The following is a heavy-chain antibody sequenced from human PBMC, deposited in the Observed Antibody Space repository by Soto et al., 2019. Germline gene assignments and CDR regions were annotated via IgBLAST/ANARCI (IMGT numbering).Heavy chain of an antibody. V-gene: IGHV5-10-1*01. CDR3: ARLAPHYYGSGSYGAG. Sequence: PGESLKISCKGSGYSFTSYWISWVRQMPGKGLEWMGRIDPSDSYTNYSPSFQGHVTISADKSISTAYLQWSSLKASDTAMYYCARLAPHYYGSGSYGAGWGQGTLVTVS. CDR1: GYSFTSYW. D-gene: IGHD3-10*01. J-gene: IGHJ4*02. CDR2: IDPSDSYT.